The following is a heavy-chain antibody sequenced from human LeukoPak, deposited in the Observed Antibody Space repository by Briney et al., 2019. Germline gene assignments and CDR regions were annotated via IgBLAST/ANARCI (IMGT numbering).Heavy chain of an antibody. CDR3: ARDQGGERWFDP. V-gene: IGHV3-21*01. CDR2: ISSGSSFI. D-gene: IGHD3-16*01. Sequence: KPGGSLRLSCAASGFNFGSYSMNWVRQAPGKGLEWVSSISSGSSFIYYADSVKGRFTISRDNAKNSPYLKMNSLRAEDTATYYCARDQGGERWFDPWGQGTLVTVSS. CDR1: GFNFGSYS. J-gene: IGHJ5*02.